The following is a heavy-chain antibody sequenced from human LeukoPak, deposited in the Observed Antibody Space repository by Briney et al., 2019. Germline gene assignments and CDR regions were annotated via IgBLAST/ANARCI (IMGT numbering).Heavy chain of an antibody. V-gene: IGHV1-69*05. CDR3: ARGSYVVVTAHTFDY. CDR2: IIPIFGTA. J-gene: IGHJ4*02. Sequence: ASVKVSCKASGGTFSSYAISWVRQAPGQGLEWMGGIIPIFGTANYAQKFQGRVTMTRDTSTSTVYMELSSLRSEDTAVYYCARGSYVVVTAHTFDYWGQGTLVTVSS. D-gene: IGHD2-21*02. CDR1: GGTFSSYA.